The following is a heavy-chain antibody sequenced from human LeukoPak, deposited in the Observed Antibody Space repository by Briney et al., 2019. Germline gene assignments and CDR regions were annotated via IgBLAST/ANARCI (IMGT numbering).Heavy chain of an antibody. Sequence: PSETLSLTCTVSGASLNNNFWSWIRHPPGEGLDSVGYIYYTGSANYQPSLKRRVTISGDTSKNQTPLKLTSVTAADTAVYFCARHRDHYNTRGQGTIVTVCS. CDR3: ARHRDHYNT. J-gene: IGHJ4*02. CDR2: IYYTGSA. V-gene: IGHV4-59*08. CDR1: GASLNNNF. D-gene: IGHD3-3*01.